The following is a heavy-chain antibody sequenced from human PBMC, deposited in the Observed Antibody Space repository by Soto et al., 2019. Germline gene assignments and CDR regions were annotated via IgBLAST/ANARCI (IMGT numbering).Heavy chain of an antibody. Sequence: GESLKISCNGSGYSFTSYWIGWVRQMPGKGLEWMGIIYPGDSDTRYSPSFQGQVTISADKSISTAYLQWSSLKASDTAMYYCARQKAAGDYYYGMDVWGQGTKVTVYS. CDR1: GYSFTSYW. V-gene: IGHV5-51*01. CDR2: IYPGDSDT. J-gene: IGHJ6*02. CDR3: ARQKAAGDYYYGMDV. D-gene: IGHD3-10*01.